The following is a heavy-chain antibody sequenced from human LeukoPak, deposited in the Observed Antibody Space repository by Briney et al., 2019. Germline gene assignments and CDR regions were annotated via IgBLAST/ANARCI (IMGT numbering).Heavy chain of an antibody. V-gene: IGHV4-39*01. CDR2: IYYSGST. Sequence: SETLSLTCTVPGGSISSSTYYWGWIRQPPGKGLEWIGTIYYSGSTFYNPSLKPRVTISADTSKNQFSLRLSSPTAADTAVYFCARYLSGPSDYWGQGTQVTVFS. J-gene: IGHJ4*02. D-gene: IGHD3-3*01. CDR3: ARYLSGPSDY. CDR1: GGSISSSTYY.